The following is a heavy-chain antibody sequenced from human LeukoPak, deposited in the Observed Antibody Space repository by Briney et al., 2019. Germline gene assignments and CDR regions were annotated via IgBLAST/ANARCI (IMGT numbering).Heavy chain of an antibody. V-gene: IGHV1-69*06. D-gene: IGHD2-2*01. CDR2: IIPIFGTA. CDR1: DYTLLTYG. CDR3: AKQGPARQDYYMAV. Sequence: SVKVTCKASDYTLLTYGITWVRQAPGQGLEWMGRIIPIFGTANYAQKFQGRVTITADIASSTAYMELTSLTSEDTAVYFCAKQGPARQDYYMAVSGNGTTVTVSS. J-gene: IGHJ6*03.